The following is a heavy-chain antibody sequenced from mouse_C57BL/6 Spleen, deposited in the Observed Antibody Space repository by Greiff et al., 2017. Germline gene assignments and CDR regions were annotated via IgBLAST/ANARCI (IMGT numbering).Heavy chain of an antibody. CDR2: FSSGGSYT. D-gene: IGHD2-3*01. V-gene: IGHV5-6*01. CDR3: ARDGYYPDYAMDY. J-gene: IGHJ4*01. CDR1: GFTFSSYG. Sequence: EVQLVESGGDLVKPGGSLKLSCAVSGFTFSSYGMSWVRQTPDKRLEWVATFSSGGSYTYYPDSVKGRFSISRDNAKNTLYLQMSSLKYEDTAMYYCARDGYYPDYAMDYWGQGTSVTVSS.